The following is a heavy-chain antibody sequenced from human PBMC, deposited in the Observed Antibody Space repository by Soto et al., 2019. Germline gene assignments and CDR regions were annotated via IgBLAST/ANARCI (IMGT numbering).Heavy chain of an antibody. D-gene: IGHD5-12*01. CDR3: ARDRVRGSKGLYYYYGMDV. J-gene: IGHJ6*02. CDR1: GFTFSSYA. Sequence: GGSLRLSCAASGFTFSSYAMHWVRQAPGKGLEWVAVISYDGSNKYYANSVKGRFTISRDNSKNTLYLQMNSLRAEDTAVYYCARDRVRGSKGLYYYYGMDVWGQGTTVTVSS. V-gene: IGHV3-30-3*01. CDR2: ISYDGSNK.